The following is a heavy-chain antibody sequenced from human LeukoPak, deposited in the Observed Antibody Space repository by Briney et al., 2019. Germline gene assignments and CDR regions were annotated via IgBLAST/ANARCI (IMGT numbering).Heavy chain of an antibody. CDR3: ARGSPLAATTNYYYYYMDV. Sequence: SVKVSCKASGGTFSSYAISWVRQAPGQGLEWMGGIIPIFGTANYAQKFQGRVTITADKSTSTAYMELSSLRSEDTAVYYCARGSPLAATTNYYYYYMDVWGKGTTVTISS. V-gene: IGHV1-69*06. CDR1: GGTFSSYA. J-gene: IGHJ6*03. CDR2: IIPIFGTA. D-gene: IGHD2-15*01.